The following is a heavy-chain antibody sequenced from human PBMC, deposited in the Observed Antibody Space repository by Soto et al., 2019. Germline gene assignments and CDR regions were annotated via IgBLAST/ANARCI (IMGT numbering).Heavy chain of an antibody. Sequence: AASLNEYCKASGYSSSGYAISWGRQETEQGLEWMGGIIPIFGTANYAQKFQGRVTITADKSTSTAYMELSSLRSEDTAVYYCARGDADVVVPAATVRPDVWGQGTSVNVSS. J-gene: IGHJ6*02. CDR1: GYSSSGYA. V-gene: IGHV1-69*06. D-gene: IGHD2-2*01. CDR2: IIPIFGTA. CDR3: ARGDADVVVPAATVRPDV.